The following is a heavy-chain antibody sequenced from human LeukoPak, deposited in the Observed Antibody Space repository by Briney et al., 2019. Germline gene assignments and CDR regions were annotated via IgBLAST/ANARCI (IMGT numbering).Heavy chain of an antibody. V-gene: IGHV1-18*01. CDR3: ARLLPIAVAGTDPYYYYGMDV. Sequence: ASVKVSCKASGYTFTSYGISWVRQAPGQGLEWMGWISAYNGNTNYAQKLQGRVTMTTDTSTSTAYMELRSLRSGDTAVYYCARLLPIAVAGTDPYYYYGMDVWGQGTTVTVSS. J-gene: IGHJ6*02. D-gene: IGHD6-19*01. CDR1: GYTFTSYG. CDR2: ISAYNGNT.